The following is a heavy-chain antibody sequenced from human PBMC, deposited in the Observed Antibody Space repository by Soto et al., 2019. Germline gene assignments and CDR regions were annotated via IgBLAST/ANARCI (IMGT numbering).Heavy chain of an antibody. Sequence: SETLSLTCTVSGGSISSGGYYWSWIRQHPGKGLEWIGYIYYSGSTYYNPSLKSRVTISVDTSKNQFSLKLSSVTAADTAVYYCARVRGVGATDPLDYWGQGTLVTVSS. CDR2: IYYSGST. J-gene: IGHJ4*02. V-gene: IGHV4-31*03. CDR1: GGSISSGGYY. D-gene: IGHD1-26*01. CDR3: ARVRGVGATDPLDY.